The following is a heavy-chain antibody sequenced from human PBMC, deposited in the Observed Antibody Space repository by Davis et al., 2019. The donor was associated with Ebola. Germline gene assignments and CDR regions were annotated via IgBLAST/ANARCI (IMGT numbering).Heavy chain of an antibody. CDR1: GWSFSGYY. V-gene: IGHV4-34*01. CDR3: ARGFPYYYGSGNFDY. CDR2: LHHRGIT. Sequence: SETLSLTCAVYGWSFSGYYWSWIRQPPVKWLEWIGALHHRGITNYNPSLKSRVTISVDTSKNQFSLKLSSVTAADTAVYYCARGFPYYYGSGNFDYWGQGTLVTVSS. D-gene: IGHD3-10*01. J-gene: IGHJ4*02.